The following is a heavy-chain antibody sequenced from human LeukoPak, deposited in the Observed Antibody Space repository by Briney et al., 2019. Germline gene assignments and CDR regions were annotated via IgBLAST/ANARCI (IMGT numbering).Heavy chain of an antibody. V-gene: IGHV4-34*01. CDR2: INHSGST. CDR1: GGSFSGYY. J-gene: IGHJ6*02. D-gene: IGHD2-15*01. CDR3: AREDRRGNYYYYGMDV. Sequence: SETLSLTCAVYGGSFSGYYWSWIRQPPGKGLEWIGEINHSGSTNYNPSLKSRVTISVDTSKNQFSLKLSSVTAADTAVYYCAREDRRGNYYYYGMDVWGQGTTVTVSS.